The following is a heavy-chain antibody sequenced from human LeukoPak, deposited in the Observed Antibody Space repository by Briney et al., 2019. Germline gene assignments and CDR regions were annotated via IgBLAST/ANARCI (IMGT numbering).Heavy chain of an antibody. J-gene: IGHJ4*02. D-gene: IGHD3-22*01. V-gene: IGHV3-53*01. CDR3: ARASYSYDTSGWVPFDY. CDR1: GFTVSSNY. CDR2: IYSGGST. Sequence: PGGSLRLSCAASGFTVSSNYMSWVRQAPGKGLEWVSLIYSGGSTYYADSVKGRFTISRDNSKNTLYLQMNSLRAEDTAVYYCARASYSYDTSGWVPFDYWGQGTLVTVSS.